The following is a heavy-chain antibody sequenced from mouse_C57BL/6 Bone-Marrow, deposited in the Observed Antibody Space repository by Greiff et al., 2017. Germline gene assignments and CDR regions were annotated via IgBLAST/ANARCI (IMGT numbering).Heavy chain of an antibody. Sequence: EVKLQESGGDLVKPGGSLKLSCAASGFTFSSYGMSWVRQTPDKRLEWVATISSGGSYTYYPDSVKGRFTIARDNAKNTLYLQMSSLKSEDTAKYYCARPSRQLRLVAYWGQGTLVTVSA. D-gene: IGHD3-2*02. J-gene: IGHJ3*01. CDR1: GFTFSSYG. CDR3: ARPSRQLRLVAY. CDR2: ISSGGSYT. V-gene: IGHV5-6*01.